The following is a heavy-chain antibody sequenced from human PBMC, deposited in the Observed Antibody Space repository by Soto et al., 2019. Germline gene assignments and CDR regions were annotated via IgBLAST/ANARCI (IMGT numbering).Heavy chain of an antibody. J-gene: IGHJ5*02. CDR2: VYHTGDT. Sequence: ASETLSLTCGVPGGTVASSHWWSWVRQSPGGGLEWIGNVYHTGDTNLNPSLQSRVTISVDKSNNQFSLRLNSLTAADTAVYFCAREIVTAGGNNYFDPWGPGTLVTVSS. D-gene: IGHD2-21*02. CDR3: AREIVTAGGNNYFDP. V-gene: IGHV4-4*02. CDR1: GGTVASSHW.